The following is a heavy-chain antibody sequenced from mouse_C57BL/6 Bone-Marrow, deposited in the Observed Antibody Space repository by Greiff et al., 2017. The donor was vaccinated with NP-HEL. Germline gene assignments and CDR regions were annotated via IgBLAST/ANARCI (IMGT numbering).Heavy chain of an antibody. CDR3: ARNSNCDY. CDR2: ISSGSSTI. CDR1: GFTFSDYG. V-gene: IGHV5-17*01. D-gene: IGHD2-5*01. Sequence: EVHLVESGGGLVKPGGSLKLSCAASGFTFSDYGMHWVRQAPEKGLEWVAYISSGSSTIYYADTVKGRFTISRDNAKNTLFLQMTSLRSEDTAMYYCARNSNCDYWGQGTTLTVSS. J-gene: IGHJ2*01.